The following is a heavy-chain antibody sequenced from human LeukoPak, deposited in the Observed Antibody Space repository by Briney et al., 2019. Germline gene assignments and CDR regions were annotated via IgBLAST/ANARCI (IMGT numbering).Heavy chain of an antibody. J-gene: IGHJ3*02. CDR2: ISSSSSTI. V-gene: IGHV3-48*04. CDR3: ASPWASDAFDI. CDR1: GFTFSSYS. Sequence: PGGSLRLSCAASGFTFSSYSMNWVRQAPGKGLEWVSYISSSSSTIYYADSVKGRFTISRDNAKNSLYLQMNSLRAEDTAVYYCASPWASDAFDIWGQGTMVTVSS.